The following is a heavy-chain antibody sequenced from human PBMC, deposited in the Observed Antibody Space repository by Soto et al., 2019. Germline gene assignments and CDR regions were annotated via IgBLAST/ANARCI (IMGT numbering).Heavy chain of an antibody. D-gene: IGHD2-21*02. V-gene: IGHV3-30-3*01. CDR2: ISYDGSNE. CDR3: ASHLPYCGGDCYDALDI. CDR1: EFTFRSYA. Sequence: QVQLVESGGGVVQPGRSLRLSCAASEFTFRSYAMHWVRQAAGKGLEWVAVISYDGSNEYYADSVKGRFTIFRDNSKNTLYLQMSSLRDEDTAVYYCASHLPYCGGDCYDALDIWGRGTMVTVSS. J-gene: IGHJ3*02.